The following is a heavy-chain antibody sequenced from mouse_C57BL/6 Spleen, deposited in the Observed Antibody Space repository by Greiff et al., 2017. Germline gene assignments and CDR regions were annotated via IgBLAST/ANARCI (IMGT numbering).Heavy chain of an antibody. Sequence: VQLKESGPELVKPGASVKMSCKASGYTFTDYNMHWVKQSHGKSLEWIGYINPNNGGTSYNQKFKGKATLTVNKSSSTAYMELRSLTSEDSAVYYCARGDSSGYTMDYWGQGTSVTVSS. V-gene: IGHV1-22*01. CDR2: INPNNGGT. J-gene: IGHJ4*01. D-gene: IGHD3-2*02. CDR1: GYTFTDYN. CDR3: ARGDSSGYTMDY.